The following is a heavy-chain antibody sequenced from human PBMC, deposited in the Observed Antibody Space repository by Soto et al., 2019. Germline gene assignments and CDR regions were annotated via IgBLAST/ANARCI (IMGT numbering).Heavy chain of an antibody. D-gene: IGHD5-18*01. CDR2: ISWNSGII. J-gene: IGHJ4*02. CDR1: GFTFDDYA. V-gene: IGHV3-9*01. CDR3: AKGYSYGVLEPLGY. Sequence: EVPLVESGGGLVQPGRSQRLSCAASGFTFDDYAMHWVRQAPGKGLEWVSGISWNSGIIDYADSVKGRFTISRDNAKNSLYLQMNSLRAEDTALYYCAKGYSYGVLEPLGYWGQGTLVTVSS.